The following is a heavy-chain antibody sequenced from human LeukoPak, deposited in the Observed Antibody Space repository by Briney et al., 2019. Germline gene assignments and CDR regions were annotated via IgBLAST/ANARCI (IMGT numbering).Heavy chain of an antibody. D-gene: IGHD2-15*01. V-gene: IGHV3-13*01. CDR3: ASRKQWDMIDY. Sequence: GGSLRLSGAASGFTFSSYDMHWVRQATGKGLEWVSAIGTAGDTHYPGSVKGRFTISRDNAKNSLYLQMNSLRAEDTAVYYCASRKQWDMIDYWGQGTLVTVSS. J-gene: IGHJ4*02. CDR2: IGTAGDT. CDR1: GFTFSSYD.